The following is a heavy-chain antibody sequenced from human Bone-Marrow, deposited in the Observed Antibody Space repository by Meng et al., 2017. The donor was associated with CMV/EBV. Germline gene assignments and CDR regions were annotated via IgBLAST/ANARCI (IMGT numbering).Heavy chain of an antibody. CDR2: ISWNSGSI. CDR3: AKDNGKFGGDYHFDY. CDR1: GFTFDDYA. D-gene: IGHD4-17*01. V-gene: IGHV3-9*01. J-gene: IGHJ4*02. Sequence: GGSLRLSCAASGFTFDDYAMHWVRQAPGKGLEWVSGISWNSGSIGYADSVKGRFTISRDNAKNSLYLQMNSLRAEDTALYYCAKDNGKFGGDYHFDYWGQGTLATVSS.